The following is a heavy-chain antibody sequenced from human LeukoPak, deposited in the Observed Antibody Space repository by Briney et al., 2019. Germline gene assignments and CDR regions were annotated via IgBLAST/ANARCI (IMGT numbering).Heavy chain of an antibody. D-gene: IGHD3-22*01. V-gene: IGHV4-34*01. CDR3: ARGRFDYYDSSGYYRPREYYYYYYYMDV. CDR1: GGSFSGYY. CDR2: IYYSGST. J-gene: IGHJ6*03. Sequence: SETLSLTCAVYGGSFSGYYWGWIRQPPGKGLEWIGSIYYSGSTYYNPSLKSRVTISVDTSKNQFSLNLSSVTAADTAVYYCARGRFDYYDSSGYYRPREYYYYYYYMDVWGKGTTVTMSS.